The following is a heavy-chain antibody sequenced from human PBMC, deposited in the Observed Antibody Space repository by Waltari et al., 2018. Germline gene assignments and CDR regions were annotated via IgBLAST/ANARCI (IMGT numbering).Heavy chain of an antibody. CDR2: ISSSGSTI. CDR1: GFTFSSYE. J-gene: IGHJ3*02. V-gene: IGHV3-48*03. D-gene: IGHD2-8*02. Sequence: EVQLVESGGGLVQPGGSLRLSCAASGFTFSSYEMNWVRQAPGKGLEWVSYISSSGSTIYYADAVKGRFTISRDNAKNSLYLQMNSLRAEDTAVYYCATVVVFMLSDAFDIWGQGTMVTVSS. CDR3: ATVVVFMLSDAFDI.